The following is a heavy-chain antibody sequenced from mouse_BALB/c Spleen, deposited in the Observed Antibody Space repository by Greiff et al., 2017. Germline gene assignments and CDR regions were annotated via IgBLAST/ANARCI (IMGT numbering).Heavy chain of an antibody. CDR3: ASFITTAQYYFDY. CDR1: GFTFSSYG. D-gene: IGHD1-2*01. J-gene: IGHJ2*01. CDR2: ISSGGSYT. V-gene: IGHV5-6*01. Sequence: EVQLVESGGDLVKPGGSLKLSCAASGFTFSSYGMSWVRQTPDKRLEWVATISSGGSYTYYPDSVKGRFTISRDNAKNTLYLQMSSLKSEDTAMYYCASFITTAQYYFDYWGQGTTLTVSS.